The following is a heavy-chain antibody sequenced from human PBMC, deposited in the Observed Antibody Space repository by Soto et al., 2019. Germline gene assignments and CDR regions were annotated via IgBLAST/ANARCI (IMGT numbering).Heavy chain of an antibody. V-gene: IGHV3-33*01. CDR3: ARDSGSYLFDY. CDR1: GFTFSSYG. Sequence: ESGGGVVQPGRSLRLSCAASGFTFSSYGMHWVRQAPGKGLEWVAVIWYDGSNKYYADSVKGRFTISRDNSKNTLYLQMNSLRAEDTAVYYCARDSGSYLFDYWGQGTLVTVSS. D-gene: IGHD1-26*01. J-gene: IGHJ4*02. CDR2: IWYDGSNK.